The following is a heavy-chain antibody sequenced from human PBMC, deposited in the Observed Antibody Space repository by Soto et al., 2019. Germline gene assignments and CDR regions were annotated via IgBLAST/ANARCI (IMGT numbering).Heavy chain of an antibody. Sequence: QVQLQESGPGLVKPSQTLSLTCSVSGGSISSGGYYWSWIRPHPEKGLEWIGYIYYSGSTNYNPCLKSRVIISADTSSNRFSLGLRSVTAADTDIYYCARHSASWEWFDYWGQGTLVTVSS. CDR2: IYYSGST. J-gene: IGHJ5*01. CDR1: GGSISSGGYY. V-gene: IGHV4-31*03. D-gene: IGHD1-26*01. CDR3: ARHSASWEWFDY.